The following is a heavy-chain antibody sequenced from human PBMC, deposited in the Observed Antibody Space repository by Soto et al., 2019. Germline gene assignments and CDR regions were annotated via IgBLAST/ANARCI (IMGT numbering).Heavy chain of an antibody. D-gene: IGHD4-17*01. J-gene: IGHJ3*02. CDR2: ISNSGGST. V-gene: IGHV3-23*01. CDR1: GFIFSTYA. CDR3: AHPRGYGVFDAVDI. Sequence: PGGSLRLSCAASGFIFSTYAMNWVRQAPGKGLEWVSAISNSGGSTFYAESVRGRFTISRDNSIKTLYLQMSSLRTEDTAVYYCAHPRGYGVFDAVDIWGQGTMVTV.